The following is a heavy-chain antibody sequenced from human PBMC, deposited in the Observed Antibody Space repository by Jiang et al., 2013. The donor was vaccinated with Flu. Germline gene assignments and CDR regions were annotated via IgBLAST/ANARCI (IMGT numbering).Heavy chain of an antibody. CDR2: INHSGST. Sequence: LLKPSETLSLTCAVYGGSFSGYYWSWIRQPPGKGLEWIGEINHSGSTNYNPSLKSRVTISVDTSKNQFSLKLSSVTAADTAVYYCARGNGVDTAMVTRGVVDYWGQGTLVTVSS. CDR1: GGSFSGYY. CDR3: ARGNGVDTAMVTRGVVDY. V-gene: IGHV4-34*01. D-gene: IGHD5-18*01. J-gene: IGHJ4*02.